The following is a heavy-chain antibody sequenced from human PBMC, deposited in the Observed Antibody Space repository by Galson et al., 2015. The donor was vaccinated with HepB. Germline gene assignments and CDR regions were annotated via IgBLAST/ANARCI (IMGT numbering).Heavy chain of an antibody. V-gene: IGHV3-48*03. CDR1: GFSFSNYE. D-gene: IGHD3-10*01. CDR3: SRGGFQLPLRAQAREGHAFDV. CDR2: ISGTGSII. Sequence: SLRLSCAASGFSFSNYEMNWVRQAPGKGLEWVAHISGTGSIIYSADSVKGRFTIFRDNVQNSLYLLMNSLRAEDTAIYYCSRGGFQLPLRAQAREGHAFDVWGRGIMVTVSS. J-gene: IGHJ3*01.